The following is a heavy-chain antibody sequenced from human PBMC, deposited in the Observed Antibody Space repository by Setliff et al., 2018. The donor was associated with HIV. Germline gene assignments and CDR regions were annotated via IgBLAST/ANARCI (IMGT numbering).Heavy chain of an antibody. CDR1: GGSISSGGFY. V-gene: IGHV4-31*03. D-gene: IGHD3-22*01. CDR3: ARGLSFYDPGGFDY. CDR2: IYNTGST. J-gene: IGHJ4*02. Sequence: PSETRSLTCTVTGGSISSGGFYWTWIRQHPGKGLEWIGYIYNTGSTYHSPSLESRVTISIDTSKNQFSLKLSSVTAADTAVYYCARGLSFYDPGGFDYWGQGTLVTVSS.